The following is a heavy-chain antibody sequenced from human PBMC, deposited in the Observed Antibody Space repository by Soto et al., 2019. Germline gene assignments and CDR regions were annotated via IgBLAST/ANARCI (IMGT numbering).Heavy chain of an antibody. V-gene: IGHV3-21*01. J-gene: IGHJ4*02. CDR3: ARGEDIVVVVAATNFDY. CDR1: GFTFSSYS. D-gene: IGHD2-15*01. Sequence: ESGGGLVKPGGSLRLSCAASGFTFSSYSMNWVRQAPGKGLEWVSSISSSSSYIYYADSVKGRFTISRDNAKNSLYLQMNSLRAEDTAVYYCARGEDIVVVVAATNFDYWGQGTLVTVSS. CDR2: ISSSSSYI.